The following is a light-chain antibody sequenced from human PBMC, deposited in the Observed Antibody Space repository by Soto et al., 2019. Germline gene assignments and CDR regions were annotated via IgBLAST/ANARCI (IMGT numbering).Light chain of an antibody. J-gene: IGKJ3*01. CDR1: QAISNH. Sequence: IQLTQSPSSLSASVGDRVTITCRASQAISNHLAWYQQKPGTAPKLLIYAASTLQSGLPSRFSGSGSGTVFTLTISSLQPEDFATYSCQQLSGYPFTFGPGTKVDIK. CDR3: QQLSGYPFT. CDR2: AAS. V-gene: IGKV1-9*01.